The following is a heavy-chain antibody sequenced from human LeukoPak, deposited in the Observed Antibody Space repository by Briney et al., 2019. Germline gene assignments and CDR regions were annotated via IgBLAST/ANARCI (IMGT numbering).Heavy chain of an antibody. D-gene: IGHD3-22*01. CDR2: IYSSGTT. CDR3: AREGLRYYDTSGFHY. CDR1: GGSISSYY. J-gene: IGHJ4*02. Sequence: SDTLSLTCTVSGGSISSYYWNWIRQPGGKGLEWIGRIYSSGTTNYNPSLKSRVTMSVDMSKNQFSLRLTSVTAADTAVYYCAREGLRYYDTSGFHYWGQGALVTVSS. V-gene: IGHV4-4*07.